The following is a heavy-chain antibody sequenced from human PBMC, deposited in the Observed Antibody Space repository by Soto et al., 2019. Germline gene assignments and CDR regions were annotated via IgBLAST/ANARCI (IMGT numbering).Heavy chain of an antibody. CDR1: GFTFSSYG. CDR3: AREYVVVPDAIYWYFEY. Sequence: QVQLVESGGGVVQPGRSLRLSCAASGFTFSSYGMHWVRQAPGKGLEWVAVIWYDGSNKYYADSVKGRFTISRDNSKNTLDLQMNSLRAEDTAVYYCAREYVVVPDAIYWYFEYWGRGTLVTVSS. CDR2: IWYDGSNK. D-gene: IGHD2-2*01. J-gene: IGHJ2*01. V-gene: IGHV3-33*01.